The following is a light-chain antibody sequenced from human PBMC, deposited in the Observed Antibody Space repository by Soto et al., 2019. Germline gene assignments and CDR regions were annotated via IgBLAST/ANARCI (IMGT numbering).Light chain of an antibody. J-gene: IGKJ5*01. Sequence: EIVLTQSPGTLSLSPGERATLSCRASQSVSSSYLAWYQQKTGQAPRLLIYGASSRATGIPDSFSRSGSGTDFTLTISRLEPEDFAVSYCQQYGSTPLITFGQETRLEIK. CDR3: QQYGSTPLIT. CDR2: GAS. V-gene: IGKV3-20*01. CDR1: QSVSSSY.